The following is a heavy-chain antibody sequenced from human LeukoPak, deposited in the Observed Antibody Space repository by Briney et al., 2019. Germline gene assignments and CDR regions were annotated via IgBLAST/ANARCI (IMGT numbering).Heavy chain of an antibody. D-gene: IGHD3-10*01. CDR3: ARAPSSMVRGVISPRHYYYYGMDV. CDR2: IYHSGST. Sequence: PSGTLSPTCAVSGGSISSSNWWSWVRQPPGKGLEWIGEIYHSGSTNYNPSLKSRVTISVDTSKNQFSLKLSSVTAADTAVYYCARAPSSMVRGVISPRHYYYYGMDVWGQGTTVTVSS. CDR1: GGSISSSNW. J-gene: IGHJ6*02. V-gene: IGHV4-4*02.